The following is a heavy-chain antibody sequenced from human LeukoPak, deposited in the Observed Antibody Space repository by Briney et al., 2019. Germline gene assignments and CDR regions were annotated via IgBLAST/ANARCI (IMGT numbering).Heavy chain of an antibody. D-gene: IGHD3-10*01. CDR1: GFTFSSYS. CDR2: IYHTGNT. J-gene: IGHJ4*02. Sequence: RSGGSLRLSCAASGFTFSSYSMNWIRQPPGKALEWIGYIYHTGNTNYNPSLKSRLTMSIDTSKNQFSLNLNSVTAADTAVYHCARGNYGSGSYYVVDFDYWGQGTLVTVSS. CDR3: ARGNYGSGSYYVVDFDY. V-gene: IGHV4-59*01.